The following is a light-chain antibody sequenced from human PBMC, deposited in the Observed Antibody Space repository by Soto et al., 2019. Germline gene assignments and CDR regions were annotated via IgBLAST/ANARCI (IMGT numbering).Light chain of an antibody. CDR3: QQRSNWIT. CDR1: QSVSSY. Sequence: EVVLTQSTDTLSLSPGERATLSCRASQSVSSYLAWYQQKPGQAPRLLIYDASNRATGIPARFSGSGSGTDFTLTISSLEPEDFAVYYCQQRSNWITFGQGTLLEIK. J-gene: IGKJ5*01. CDR2: DAS. V-gene: IGKV3-11*01.